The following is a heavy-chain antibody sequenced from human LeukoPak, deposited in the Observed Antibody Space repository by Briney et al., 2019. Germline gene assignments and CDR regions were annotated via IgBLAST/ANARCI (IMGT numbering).Heavy chain of an antibody. CDR2: ISPYNGNT. CDR1: GYTSTTYG. CDR3: ARDLLGSPNGGYGDFNIFDM. Sequence: EASVKVSCKASGYTSTTYGISWVRQAPGQGLEWMGWISPYNGNTHYIQNLQGRVTMTVDTSTNTASMELRSLRSDDTAVYYCARDLLGSPNGGYGDFNIFDMWGQGTLVIVSS. D-gene: IGHD4-17*01. J-gene: IGHJ4*02. V-gene: IGHV1-18*01.